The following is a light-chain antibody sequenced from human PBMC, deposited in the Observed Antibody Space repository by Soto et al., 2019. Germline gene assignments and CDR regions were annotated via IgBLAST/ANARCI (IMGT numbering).Light chain of an antibody. Sequence: DLQMTQSPSYASASVGDRVTITCRASQGIKNWLAWYQQKPGKAPNIMIYTGSSLQSGVPSRFSGSGSGTDFTLTINSLKTEDFATYYCQQAASFPITFGQGTRLEIK. CDR2: TGS. J-gene: IGKJ5*01. CDR1: QGIKNW. V-gene: IGKV1-12*01. CDR3: QQAASFPIT.